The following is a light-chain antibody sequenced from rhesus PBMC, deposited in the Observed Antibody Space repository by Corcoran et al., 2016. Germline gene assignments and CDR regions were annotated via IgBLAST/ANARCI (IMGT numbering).Light chain of an antibody. J-gene: IGLJ6*01. V-gene: IGLV2-13*02. CDR1: SSDIGGYNR. CDR2: EVS. CDR3: SSYANSSTFV. Sequence: QAALTQPRSVSGSPGQSVTISCTGTSSDIGGYNRVSWYQHHPGKAPKLMIYEVSKRPSGVSDRFSGSKSGNTASLTISWLQAEDEADYYCSSYANSSTFVFGSGTELTVL.